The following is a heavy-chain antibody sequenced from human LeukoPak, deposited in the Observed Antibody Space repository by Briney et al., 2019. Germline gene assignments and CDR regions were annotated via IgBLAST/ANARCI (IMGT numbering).Heavy chain of an antibody. CDR2: IIPILGIA. CDR3: ARVQYYDILTGYYPYGMDV. V-gene: IGHV1-69*04. J-gene: IGHJ6*02. Sequence: SVKVSCKASGGTFSSYAISWVRQAPGQGLEWMGRIIPILGIANYAQKFQGRVTITADKSTSTAYMELSSLRSEDTAVYYCARVQYYDILTGYYPYGMDVWGQGTTVTVSS. CDR1: GGTFSSYA. D-gene: IGHD3-9*01.